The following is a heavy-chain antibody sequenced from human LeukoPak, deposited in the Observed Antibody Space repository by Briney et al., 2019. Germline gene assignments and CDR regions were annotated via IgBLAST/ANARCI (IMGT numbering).Heavy chain of an antibody. CDR1: GFTFDNYA. CDR3: ARDSQEFFQH. Sequence: PGGSLRLSCAASGFTFDNYAIHWVRQAPGKCLEWVSLISGDGGSTYYADSMKGRFTISRDNSKNSLYLQMNSLRTEDTALYYCARDSQEFFQHWGQGTLVTVSS. J-gene: IGHJ1*01. CDR2: ISGDGGST. V-gene: IGHV3-43*02.